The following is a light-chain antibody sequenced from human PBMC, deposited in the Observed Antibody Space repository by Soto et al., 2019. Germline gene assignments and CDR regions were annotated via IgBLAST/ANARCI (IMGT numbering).Light chain of an antibody. CDR3: QTWGTGIPVV. Sequence: QLVLTQSPSASASLGASVKLTCTLSSGHSSYAIAWHQQQPEKGPRYLMKLNSDGSHSKGDGIPDRFSGSSSGAERYLTISSLQSEDEAAYYCQTWGTGIPVVFGGGTKLTVL. CDR2: LNSDGSH. CDR1: SGHSSYA. V-gene: IGLV4-69*01. J-gene: IGLJ2*01.